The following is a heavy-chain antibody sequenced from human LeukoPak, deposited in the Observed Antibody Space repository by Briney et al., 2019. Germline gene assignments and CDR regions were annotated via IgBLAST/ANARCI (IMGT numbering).Heavy chain of an antibody. Sequence: GGSLRLSCAASGFTFSSYSMNWVRQAPGKGLEWVSSISSSSRYIYYADSVKGRFTLSRDNAKNSLYLQMNSLRAEDTAVYYCARDGGQQLVSFDYWGQGTLVTVSS. CDR1: GFTFSSYS. CDR2: ISSSSRYI. V-gene: IGHV3-21*01. J-gene: IGHJ4*02. D-gene: IGHD6-13*01. CDR3: ARDGGQQLVSFDY.